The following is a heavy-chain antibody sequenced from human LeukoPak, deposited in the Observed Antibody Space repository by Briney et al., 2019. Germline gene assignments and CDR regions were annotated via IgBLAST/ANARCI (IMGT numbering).Heavy chain of an antibody. V-gene: IGHV1-3*01. CDR2: INVGNGNT. D-gene: IGHD5-12*01. Sequence: ASVKVSCKASGYTFTSYAMHWVRQAPGQRLEWMGWINVGNGNTKYSQKFQGRVTITRDTSASTAYMELSSLRSEDTAVYYCTVGGYDLAGSDYWGQGTLVTVSS. CDR3: TVGGYDLAGSDY. CDR1: GYTFTSYA. J-gene: IGHJ4*02.